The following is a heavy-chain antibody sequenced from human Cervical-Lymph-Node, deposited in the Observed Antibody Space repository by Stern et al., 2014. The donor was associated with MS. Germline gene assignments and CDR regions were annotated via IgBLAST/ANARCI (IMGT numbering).Heavy chain of an antibody. CDR2: IVVVSGNT. Sequence: VQLVESGPEVKKPGTSVKVSCKTSGFTFISSVVQWVRQARGQRLEWFGWIVVVSGNTNYAENFQERVTITRDTSTTTVYMELSSLRSEDTAVYFCAAVDVATRKWYFDVWGRGSLVTVSS. D-gene: IGHD5-24*01. CDR1: GFTFISSV. J-gene: IGHJ2*01. V-gene: IGHV1-58*01. CDR3: AAVDVATRKWYFDV.